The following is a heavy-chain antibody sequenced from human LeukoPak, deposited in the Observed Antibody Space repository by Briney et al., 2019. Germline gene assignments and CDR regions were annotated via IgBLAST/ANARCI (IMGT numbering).Heavy chain of an antibody. D-gene: IGHD3-10*01. CDR3: ARATTMVRGVDYGMDV. CDR2: IYSGGST. J-gene: IGHJ6*02. Sequence: GGSLRLSCAASGFTVSSNYMSWVRQAPGKGLEWVSVIYSGGSTYYADSVKGRFTISRGNSKNTLYLQMNSLRAEDTAVYYCARATTMVRGVDYGMDVWGQGTTVTVSS. CDR1: GFTVSSNY. V-gene: IGHV3-66*01.